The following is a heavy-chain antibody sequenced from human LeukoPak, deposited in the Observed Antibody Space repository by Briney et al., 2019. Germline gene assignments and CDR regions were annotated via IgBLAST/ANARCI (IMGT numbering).Heavy chain of an antibody. Sequence: GASVKVSCKASGYTFTSNYIHWVRQAPGQGLEWMGGIIPIFGTANYAQKFQGRVTITADESTSTAYMELSSLRSEDTAVYYCARCSGGSCYSLYYYGMDVWGQGTTVTVSS. CDR3: ARCSGGSCYSLYYYGMDV. V-gene: IGHV1-69*13. CDR1: GYTFTSNY. J-gene: IGHJ6*02. D-gene: IGHD2-15*01. CDR2: IIPIFGTA.